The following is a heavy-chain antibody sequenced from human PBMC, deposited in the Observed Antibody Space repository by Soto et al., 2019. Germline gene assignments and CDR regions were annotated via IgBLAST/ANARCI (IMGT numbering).Heavy chain of an antibody. Sequence: SETLSLTXTVSTDSSSFTNSYWGWIRQPPGKGLQWIGSSSYNGGTFYNPSLKGRVVISFDTSKKQSSLQVTSVTAADTAVYFCARHRIEVVWRGFDFWGQGSPVTVSS. J-gene: IGHJ4*02. V-gene: IGHV4-39*01. D-gene: IGHD3-10*01. CDR2: SSYNGGT. CDR3: ARHRIEVVWRGFDF. CDR1: TDSSSFTNSY.